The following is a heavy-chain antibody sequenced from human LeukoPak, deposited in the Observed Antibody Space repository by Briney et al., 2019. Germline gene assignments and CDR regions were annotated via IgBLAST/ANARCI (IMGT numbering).Heavy chain of an antibody. V-gene: IGHV3-30-3*01. CDR1: GFTFSSYA. D-gene: IGHD1-26*01. CDR3: ARPVGGYYEY. CDR2: ISYDGSNK. J-gene: IGHJ4*02. Sequence: PGGSLRLSCAASGFTFSSYAMHWVRQAPGKGLEWVAVISYDGSNKYYADSVKGRFTISRDNSKNTLYLQMSSLRAEDTAVYYCARPVGGYYEYWGQGTLVTVSS.